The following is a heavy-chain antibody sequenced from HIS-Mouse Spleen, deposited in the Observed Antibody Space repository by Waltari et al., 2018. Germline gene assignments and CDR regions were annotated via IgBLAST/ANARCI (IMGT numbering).Heavy chain of an antibody. CDR1: GGSISSSSYY. J-gene: IGHJ6*02. D-gene: IGHD6-13*01. CDR2: SYYSGGT. Sequence: QLQLQESGPGLVKPSETLSLTCTVSGGSISSSSYYWGWIRQPPGTGLEWIGSSYYSGGTYYNPALKSRVTISVDTSKNQFSLKLSSVTAADTAVYYCARFSASKVAAGYYYYYGMDVWGQGTTVTVSS. CDR3: ARFSASKVAAGYYYYYGMDV. V-gene: IGHV4-39*01.